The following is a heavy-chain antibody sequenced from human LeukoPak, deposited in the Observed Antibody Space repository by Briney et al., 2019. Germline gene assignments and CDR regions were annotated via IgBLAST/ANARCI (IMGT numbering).Heavy chain of an antibody. D-gene: IGHD5-12*01. J-gene: IGHJ5*02. V-gene: IGHV1-69*05. Sequence: GASVKVSCKASGGTFSSYAISWVRQAPGQGLEWMGGIIPIFGTANYAQKFQGRVTITTDESTSTAYMELSSLRSEDTAVYYCARVPGVATIKGWFDPWGQGTLVTVSS. CDR3: ARVPGVATIKGWFDP. CDR1: GGTFSSYA. CDR2: IIPIFGTA.